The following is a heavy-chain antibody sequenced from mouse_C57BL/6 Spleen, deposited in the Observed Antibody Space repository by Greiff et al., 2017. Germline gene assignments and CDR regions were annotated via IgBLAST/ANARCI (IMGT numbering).Heavy chain of an antibody. D-gene: IGHD2-4*01. J-gene: IGHJ2*01. V-gene: IGHV1-82*01. Sequence: VQLQQSGPELVKPGASVKISCKASGYAFSSSWMNWVKQRPGKGLEWIGRIYPGDGDTNYNGKFKGKATLTADKSSSTAYMQLSSLTSEDSAVYYCAREGDDYAYFDYWGQGTTLTVSS. CDR3: AREGDDYAYFDY. CDR1: GYAFSSSW. CDR2: IYPGDGDT.